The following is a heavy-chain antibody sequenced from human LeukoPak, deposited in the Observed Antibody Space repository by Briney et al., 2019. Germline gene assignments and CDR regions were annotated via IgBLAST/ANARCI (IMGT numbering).Heavy chain of an antibody. CDR3: ARSDSSSSLGDDAFDI. CDR2: ISSSGSTI. V-gene: IGHV3-48*03. D-gene: IGHD6-6*01. Sequence: GGSLRLSCAASGFTFSSYEMNWVRQAPGKGLEWVSYISSSGSTIYYADSVKGRFTISRDNAKNSLYLQTNSLRAEDTAVYYCARSDSSSSLGDDAFDIWGQGTMVTVSS. CDR1: GFTFSSYE. J-gene: IGHJ3*02.